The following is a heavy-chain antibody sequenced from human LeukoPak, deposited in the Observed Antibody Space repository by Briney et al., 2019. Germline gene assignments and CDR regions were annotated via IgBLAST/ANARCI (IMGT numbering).Heavy chain of an antibody. CDR1: GFTFSSYE. CDR3: AKTHGNGWYFDY. D-gene: IGHD6-19*01. Sequence: GGSLRLSCAASGFTFSSYEMNWVRQAPGKGLEWVSYISSGGGATHHADSVKGRFTISRDNAKNSLYLQMNSLRDEDTALYSCAKTHGNGWYFDYWGQGNLVTVAS. CDR2: ISSGGGAT. V-gene: IGHV3-48*03. J-gene: IGHJ4*02.